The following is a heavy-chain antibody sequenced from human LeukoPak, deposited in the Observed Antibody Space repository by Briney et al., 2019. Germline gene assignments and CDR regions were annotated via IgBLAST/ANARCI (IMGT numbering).Heavy chain of an antibody. CDR3: ARVIDYFDY. J-gene: IGHJ4*02. Sequence: SETLSLTCTVSGGSISSYYWSWIRQPPEKGLEWIGYIYYSGSTNYNPSLKSRVTISVDTSKNQFSLKLSSVTAADTAVYYCARVIDYFDYWGQGTLVTVSS. V-gene: IGHV4-59*08. CDR2: IYYSGST. CDR1: GGSISSYY.